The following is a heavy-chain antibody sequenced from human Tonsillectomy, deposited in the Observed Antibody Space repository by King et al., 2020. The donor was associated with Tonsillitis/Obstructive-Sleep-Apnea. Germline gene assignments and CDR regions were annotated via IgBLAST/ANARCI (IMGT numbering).Heavy chain of an antibody. D-gene: IGHD3-3*01. V-gene: IGHV4-34*01. CDR1: GGSFSGYY. CDR2: INHSGST. J-gene: IGHJ3*02. CDR3: ARVGVTIFGVVKAFDI. Sequence: VQLQQWGAGLLKPSETLSLPCGVYGGSFSGYYWSWIRQPPGKGLEWIGEINHSGSTNYSPSLKTRVTISIDTSKNQFSLRLSSVNAADTAVYYCARVGVTIFGVVKAFDIWGQGTMVTVSS.